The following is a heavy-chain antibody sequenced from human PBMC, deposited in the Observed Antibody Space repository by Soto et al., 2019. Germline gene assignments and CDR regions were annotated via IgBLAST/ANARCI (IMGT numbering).Heavy chain of an antibody. CDR3: ASSVGYSSSWRPYYFDY. V-gene: IGHV1-69*13. CDR1: GGTFSSYA. CDR2: IIPIFGTA. D-gene: IGHD6-13*01. J-gene: IGHJ4*02. Sequence: ASVKVSCKASGGTFSSYAISWVRKAPGQGLEWMGGIIPIFGTANYAQKFQGRVTITADESTSTAYMELSSLRSEDTAVYYCASSVGYSSSWRPYYFDYWGQGTLVTISS.